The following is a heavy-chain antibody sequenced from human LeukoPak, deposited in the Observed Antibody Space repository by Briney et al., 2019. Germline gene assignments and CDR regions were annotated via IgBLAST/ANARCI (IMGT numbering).Heavy chain of an antibody. V-gene: IGHV1-69*13. J-gene: IGHJ4*02. CDR1: GGTFSSYA. CDR3: ARDGAGTRGDY. Sequence: GASVKVSCKASGGTFSSYAISWVRQAPGQGLEWMGGIIPIFGTANYAQKFQGRVTITADESTSTAYMELRSLRSDDTAVYYCARDGAGTRGDYWGQGTLVTVSS. D-gene: IGHD1-7*01. CDR2: IIPIFGTA.